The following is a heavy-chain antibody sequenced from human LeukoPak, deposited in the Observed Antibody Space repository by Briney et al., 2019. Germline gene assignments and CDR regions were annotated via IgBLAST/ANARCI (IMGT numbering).Heavy chain of an antibody. CDR3: ARVRCSSTSCYLYFDY. CDR2: IIPIFGTA. J-gene: IGHJ4*02. V-gene: IGHV1-69*13. Sequence: VASVKVSCKASGGTFSSYAISWVRQAPGQGLEWMGGIIPIFGTANYAQKFQGRVTITADESTSTAYMELSSLRSEDTAVYYCARVRCSSTSCYLYFDYWGQGTLVTVSS. CDR1: GGTFSSYA. D-gene: IGHD2-2*01.